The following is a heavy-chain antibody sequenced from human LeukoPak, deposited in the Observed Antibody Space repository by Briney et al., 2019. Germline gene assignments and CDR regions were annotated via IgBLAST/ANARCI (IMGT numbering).Heavy chain of an antibody. CDR2: IETDESIS. J-gene: IGHJ5*02. CDR1: GLTFRHYG. V-gene: IGHV3-30*02. CDR3: TKNTGRREGWFDP. Sequence: GGSLRLSCAASGLTFRHYGMHWVRQTPGKGLEWVAFIETDESISQYADLVKGRFTISRDNSKNMLYLQMNSLRTEDTAMYYCTKNTGRREGWFDPWGQGTLVTVSS. D-gene: IGHD1-26*01.